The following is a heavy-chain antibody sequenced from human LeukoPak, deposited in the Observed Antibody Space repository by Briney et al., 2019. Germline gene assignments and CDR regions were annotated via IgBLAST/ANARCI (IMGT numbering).Heavy chain of an antibody. D-gene: IGHD3-22*01. CDR3: AKLGFDSSGSHSLVDY. Sequence: PGGSLRLSCAASKFTFSTYDMHWVRQAPGKGLEWVAVISYDGSSKYYADSVKGRFTISRDNSKNTLYVQMNSLGAEDTALYYCAKLGFDSSGSHSLVDYWGQGTPVTVSS. CDR1: KFTFSTYD. J-gene: IGHJ4*02. CDR2: ISYDGSSK. V-gene: IGHV3-30*18.